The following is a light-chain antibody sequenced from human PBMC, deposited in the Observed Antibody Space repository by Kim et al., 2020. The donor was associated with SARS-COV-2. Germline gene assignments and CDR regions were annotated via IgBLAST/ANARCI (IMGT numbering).Light chain of an antibody. CDR2: RKN. J-gene: IGLJ2*01. V-gene: IGLV3-19*01. CDR3: RSRDRSGNHVL. Sequence: SSELTQDPAVSVALGQTVRITCQGDTLRGYYASWYHQKPGQAPLHVIYRKNDRPSGIPDRFSGSCSGNTASLTITGVQAEDEAEYYCRSRDRSGNHVLFGGGTQVTVL. CDR1: TLRGYY.